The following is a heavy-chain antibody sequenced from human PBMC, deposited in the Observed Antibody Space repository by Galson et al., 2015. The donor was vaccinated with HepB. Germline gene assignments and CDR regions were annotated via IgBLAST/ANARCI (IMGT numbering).Heavy chain of an antibody. CDR2: ISSDSVTI. D-gene: IGHD3-16*02. J-gene: IGHJ4*02. Sequence: SLRLSCAASGFILSTYSVNWVRQAPGKGLEWISYISSDSVTIYYADSVKGRFTISRDNAKNSLSLQMNSLRAEDTAVYYCARDSPYVWGTYRYGSSFDCWGQGTLVTVSS. CDR3: ARDSPYVWGTYRYGSSFDC. CDR1: GFILSTYS. V-gene: IGHV3-48*01.